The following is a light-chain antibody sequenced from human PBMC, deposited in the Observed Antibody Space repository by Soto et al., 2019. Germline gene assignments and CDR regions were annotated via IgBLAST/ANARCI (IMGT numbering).Light chain of an antibody. Sequence: EIVLTQSPSTLSLYPGERATLSCRASQSVSSYLAWYQQKPGQAPRLLIYDASNRATGIPARFSGNGSGTDFTLTISSLEPEDFAVYYCQQRSNWLTFGGGTKVDIK. J-gene: IGKJ4*01. CDR3: QQRSNWLT. V-gene: IGKV3-11*01. CDR2: DAS. CDR1: QSVSSY.